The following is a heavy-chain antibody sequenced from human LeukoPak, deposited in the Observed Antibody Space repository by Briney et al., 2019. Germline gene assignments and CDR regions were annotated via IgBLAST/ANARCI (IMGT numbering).Heavy chain of an antibody. CDR2: SGGT. D-gene: IGHD2-15*01. CDR3: ARFRLPFSISTAFDI. J-gene: IGHJ3*02. Sequence: SETLSLTCTVSGGSLSNYYLSWIRQPPGKGLEYIAYSGGTNYNPSLKRRVTISVDKSRNQFSMNLRSVTAADTAVYYCARFRLPFSISTAFDIWGQGTMVTVSS. CDR1: GGSLSNYY. V-gene: IGHV4-4*09.